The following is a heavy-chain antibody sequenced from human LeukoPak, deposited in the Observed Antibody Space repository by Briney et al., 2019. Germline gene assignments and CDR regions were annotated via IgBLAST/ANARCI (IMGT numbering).Heavy chain of an antibody. J-gene: IGHJ4*02. CDR2: IYYSGST. CDR3: ARQVRYYYDSSGYGFFDY. Sequence: PSETLSLTCTVSGGSISSSSYYWGWIRQPPGKGLEWIGGIYYSGSTYYNPSLKSRVTISVDTSKNQFSLKLSSVTAADTAVYYCARQVRYYYDSSGYGFFDYWGQGTLVTVSS. CDR1: GGSISSSSYY. V-gene: IGHV4-39*01. D-gene: IGHD3-22*01.